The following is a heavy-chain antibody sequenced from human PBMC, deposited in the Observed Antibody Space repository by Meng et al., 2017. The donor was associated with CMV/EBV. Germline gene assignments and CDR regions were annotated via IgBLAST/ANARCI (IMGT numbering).Heavy chain of an antibody. Sequence: FRSYGMHWVRQAPGKGLEWVAVIWYDGSNKYYADSVKGRFTISRDNSKNTLYLQMNSLRAEDTAVYYCARDKYYYDSSGYYFYWYFDLWGRGTLVTVSS. CDR2: IWYDGSNK. D-gene: IGHD3-22*01. CDR3: ARDKYYYDSSGYYFYWYFDL. J-gene: IGHJ2*01. V-gene: IGHV3-33*01. CDR1: FRSYG.